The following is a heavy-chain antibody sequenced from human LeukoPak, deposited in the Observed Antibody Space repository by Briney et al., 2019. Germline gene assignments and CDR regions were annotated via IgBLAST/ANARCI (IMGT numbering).Heavy chain of an antibody. CDR1: GGSFSGSFSDYY. CDR3: ARHVLLGNYPDYFDS. V-gene: IGHV4-34*01. D-gene: IGHD1-7*01. J-gene: IGHJ4*02. CDR2: IDYRGNT. Sequence: SETLSLTCAVYGGSFSGSFSDYYWSWIRQPPGKGLEWIGEIDYRGNTNYNPSLKSRVTISVDTSKNQFSLKLSSVTAADTTVYFCARHVLLGNYPDYFDSWGQGTLVTVSS.